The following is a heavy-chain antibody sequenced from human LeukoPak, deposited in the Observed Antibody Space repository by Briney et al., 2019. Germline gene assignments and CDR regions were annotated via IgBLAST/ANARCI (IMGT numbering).Heavy chain of an antibody. J-gene: IGHJ4*02. CDR1: GCTFGDYA. CDR2: ISYTGTYI. CDR3: VRDRGTYRPIDY. Sequence: GGSLRLSCTASGCTFGDYAMSWVRQAPGKGLEWVSSISYTGTYIYYADSVKGRFTISRDNAQNSLYLQMNSLRAEDTAIYYCVRDRGTYRPIDYWGQGTLVTLSS. D-gene: IGHD1-26*01. V-gene: IGHV3-21*04.